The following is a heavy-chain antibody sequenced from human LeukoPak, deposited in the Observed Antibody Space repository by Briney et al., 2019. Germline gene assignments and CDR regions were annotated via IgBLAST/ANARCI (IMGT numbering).Heavy chain of an antibody. J-gene: IGHJ4*02. V-gene: IGHV3-30*03. CDR2: ISYDGSNK. Sequence: GRSLRLSCAASGFTFSSYGMHWVRQAPGKGLEWVAVISYDGSNKYYADSVKGRFTISRDNSKNTLYLQMNSLRAEDTAVYYCATAGNYQFDYWGQGTLVTVSS. CDR3: ATAGNYQFDY. CDR1: GFTFSSYG. D-gene: IGHD1-7*01.